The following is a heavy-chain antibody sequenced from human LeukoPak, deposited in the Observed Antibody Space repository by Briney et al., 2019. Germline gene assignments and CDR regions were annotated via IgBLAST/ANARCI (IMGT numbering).Heavy chain of an antibody. CDR1: GFTFSSYG. J-gene: IGHJ5*02. CDR3: AKALRIKIFGVVPPFDP. CDR2: IRYDGSNR. D-gene: IGHD3-3*01. Sequence: PGASLRLSCAASGFTFSSYGMHWVRQAPGKGLEWVAFIRYDGSNRYYADSVKGRFTISRDNSKNTLYLQMNSLRAEDTAVYYCAKALRIKIFGVVPPFDPWGQGTLVTVSS. V-gene: IGHV3-30*02.